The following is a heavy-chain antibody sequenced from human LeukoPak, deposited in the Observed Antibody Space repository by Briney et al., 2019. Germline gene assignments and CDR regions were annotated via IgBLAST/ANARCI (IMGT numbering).Heavy chain of an antibody. CDR2: INTNTGNP. D-gene: IGHD7-27*01. Sequence: ASVKVSCKASGYTFTSYAMNWVRQAPGQGLEWMGWINTNTGNPTYAQSFTGRFVFSLDTSVSTAYLQISSLKAEDTAVYYCATFNPTGGLDYWGQGTLVTVSS. J-gene: IGHJ4*02. CDR1: GYTFTSYA. CDR3: ATFNPTGGLDY. V-gene: IGHV7-4-1*02.